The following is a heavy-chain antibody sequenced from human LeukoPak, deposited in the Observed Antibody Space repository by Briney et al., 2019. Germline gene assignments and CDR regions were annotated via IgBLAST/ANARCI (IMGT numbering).Heavy chain of an antibody. CDR1: GFTFSSYA. Sequence: GGSLRLSCAASGFTFSSYAMHWVRQAPGKGLEWVAVISYDGSNKYYADSVKGRFTISRDNSKNTLYLQMNSLRAEDTAVYYCARGIIVVVPAAVEGWFDPWGQGTLVTVSS. CDR3: ARGIIVVVPAAVEGWFDP. D-gene: IGHD2-2*01. J-gene: IGHJ5*02. V-gene: IGHV3-30-3*01. CDR2: ISYDGSNK.